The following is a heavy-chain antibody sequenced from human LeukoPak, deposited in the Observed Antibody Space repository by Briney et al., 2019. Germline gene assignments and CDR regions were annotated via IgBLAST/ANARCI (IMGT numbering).Heavy chain of an antibody. CDR2: IYYSGST. J-gene: IGHJ4*02. CDR3: ARQVGDYVGY. D-gene: IGHD4-17*01. CDR1: GGSITSSSYY. V-gene: IGHV4-39*01. Sequence: SETLSLTCIVSGGSITSSSYYWGWIRQPPGKGLEWIGSIYYSGSTYYNPSLKSRVTISVDTSKNQFSLKLSSVTAADTAVYYCARQVGDYVGYWGQGTLVTVSS.